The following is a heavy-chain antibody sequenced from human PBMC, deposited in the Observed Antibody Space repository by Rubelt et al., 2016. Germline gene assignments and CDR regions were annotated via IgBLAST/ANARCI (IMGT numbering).Heavy chain of an antibody. CDR2: IYWDDDK. V-gene: IGHV2-5*02. Sequence: QITLKESGPTLVKPTQTLTLTCSFSWFSLTTSAVGVGWIRQPPGKALEWLALIYWDDDKRYTPSLKSRLTITKDTSKNQVVLTMTNMDPVDTATYFCAHIKSSGWDFDYWGQGTLVTVSS. D-gene: IGHD6-19*01. CDR3: AHIKSSGWDFDY. J-gene: IGHJ4*02. CDR1: WFSLTTSAVG.